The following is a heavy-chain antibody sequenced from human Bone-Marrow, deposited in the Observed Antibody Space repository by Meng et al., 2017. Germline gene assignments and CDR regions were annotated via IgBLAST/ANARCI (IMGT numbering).Heavy chain of an antibody. CDR3: ARGGSGWYYFDY. J-gene: IGHJ4*02. V-gene: IGHV1-69*06. CDR2: IIPIFGTA. Sequence: QVHVVELGAGVKKPWSSVKVSCKVSGGPFSSYAISWVRQAPGQGLEWMGGIIPIFGTANYAQKFQGRVTITADKSTSTAYMELSSLRSEDTAVYYCARGGSGWYYFDYWGQGTLVTVSS. CDR1: GGPFSSYA. D-gene: IGHD6-19*01.